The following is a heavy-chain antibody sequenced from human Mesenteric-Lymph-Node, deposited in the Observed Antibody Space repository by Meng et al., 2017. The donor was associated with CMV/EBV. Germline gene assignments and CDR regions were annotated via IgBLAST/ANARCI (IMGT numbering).Heavy chain of an antibody. CDR2: ISGSGDST. CDR1: GFTFSSYA. CDR3: TSTPFMALYCSSPRCPLDY. J-gene: IGHJ4*02. D-gene: IGHD2-2*01. Sequence: GESLKISCAASGFTFSSYAMNWVRQAPGKGLEWVSAISGSGDSTHFADSVKGRFTISRDNSKNTIYLQMNSLKTEDTAVYYCTSTPFMALYCSSPRCPLDYWGQGTLVTVSS. V-gene: IGHV3-23*01.